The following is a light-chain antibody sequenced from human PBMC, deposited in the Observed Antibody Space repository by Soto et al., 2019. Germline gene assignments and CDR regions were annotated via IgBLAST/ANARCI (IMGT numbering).Light chain of an antibody. CDR1: QSVNNN. V-gene: IGKV3-15*01. CDR2: GAS. CDR3: QQYNNWPRT. Sequence: EIVMTQSPVTLSVSPGERATLSCRASQSVNNNLAWYQQKLGQAPRLLIHGASTRATGTPARFSGSGSGTEFTLTISSLQSEDFAVYYCQQYNNWPRTFGQGTKVEI. J-gene: IGKJ1*01.